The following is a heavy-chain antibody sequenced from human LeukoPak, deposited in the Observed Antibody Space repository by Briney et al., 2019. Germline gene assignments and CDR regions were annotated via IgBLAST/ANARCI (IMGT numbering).Heavy chain of an antibody. V-gene: IGHV2-70*11. CDR3: ARGFGSSSDNWFDP. CDR1: GFSLSTSGMC. J-gene: IGHJ5*02. Sequence: SGPALVKPTQTLTLTCTFSGFSLSTSGMCVSWIRQPPGMALEWLARIDWDDDKYYSTSLKTRLTISRDTSKNQVVLTMTNMDPVDTATYYCARGFGSSSDNWFDPWGQGTLVTVSS. CDR2: IDWDDDK. D-gene: IGHD6-6*01.